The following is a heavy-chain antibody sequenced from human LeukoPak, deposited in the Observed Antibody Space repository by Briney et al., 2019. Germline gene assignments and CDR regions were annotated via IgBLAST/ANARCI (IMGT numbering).Heavy chain of an antibody. J-gene: IGHJ4*02. CDR2: ISGSGGST. Sequence: GGSLRLSCAVSGFTFSSYSMSWVRQAPGRGLEWVSAISGSGGSTYYADSVKGRFTISRDNSKNTLYLQMNSLRAEDTAVYYCARAPGDYGDRWGQGTLVTVSS. D-gene: IGHD4-17*01. CDR1: GFTFSSYS. V-gene: IGHV3-23*01. CDR3: ARAPGDYGDR.